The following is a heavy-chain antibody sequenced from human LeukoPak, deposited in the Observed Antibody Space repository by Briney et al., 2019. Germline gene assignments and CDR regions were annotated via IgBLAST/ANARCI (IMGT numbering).Heavy chain of an antibody. CDR2: IPYDGSNK. V-gene: IGHV3-30*18. J-gene: IGHJ4*02. CDR3: AKEALSGSGSYSFDY. Sequence: PGRSLRLSCAASGFTFSSYGMHWVRQAPGKGLEWVAVIPYDGSNKYYADSVKGRFTISRDNSKNTPYLQMNSLRAEDTAVYYCAKEALSGSGSYSFDYWGQGTLVTVSS. D-gene: IGHD3-10*01. CDR1: GFTFSSYG.